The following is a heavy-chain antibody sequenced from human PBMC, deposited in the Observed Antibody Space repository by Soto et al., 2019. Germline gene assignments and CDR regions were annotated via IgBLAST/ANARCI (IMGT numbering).Heavy chain of an antibody. CDR3: ARVGRYCSSTSCFGAFDI. J-gene: IGHJ3*02. Sequence: ASLKVSCKASGYTFTSYAMHWVRQAPGQRLEWMGWINAGNGNTKYSQKFQGRVTITRDTSASTAYMELSSLRSEDTAVYYCARVGRYCSSTSCFGAFDIWGQGTMVT. V-gene: IGHV1-3*01. CDR1: GYTFTSYA. CDR2: INAGNGNT. D-gene: IGHD2-2*01.